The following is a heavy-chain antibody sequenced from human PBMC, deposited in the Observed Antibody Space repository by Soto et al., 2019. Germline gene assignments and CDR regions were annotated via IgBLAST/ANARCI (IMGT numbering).Heavy chain of an antibody. J-gene: IGHJ4*02. V-gene: IGHV2-5*02. Sequence: QITLKESGPTLVKPTQTLTLTCTFSGFSLSTSGVGVGWIRQPPGKALEWLALIYWDDDKRYSPSLKSRLTITKDTYQNQVVLTLTELDTADTATYYCVRGGWTTYYSPFFDYWGQGTLVTVSS. D-gene: IGHD3-10*01. CDR1: GFSLSTSGVG. CDR3: VRGGWTTYYSPFFDY. CDR2: IYWDDDK.